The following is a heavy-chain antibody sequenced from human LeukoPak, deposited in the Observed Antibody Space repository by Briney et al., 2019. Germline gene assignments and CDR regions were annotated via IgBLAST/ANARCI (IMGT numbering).Heavy chain of an antibody. D-gene: IGHD1-26*01. V-gene: IGHV1-2*06. J-gene: IGHJ5*02. CDR1: GYTFTGYY. Sequence: ASVKVSCKASGYTFTGYYMHWVRQAPGQGLEWIGRINPNSGGTNYAQKFQGRVTMTRDTSISTAYMELSRLRSDDTAVYYCARDRALDSGSLGFDPWGQGTLVTVSS. CDR3: ARDRALDSGSLGFDP. CDR2: INPNSGGT.